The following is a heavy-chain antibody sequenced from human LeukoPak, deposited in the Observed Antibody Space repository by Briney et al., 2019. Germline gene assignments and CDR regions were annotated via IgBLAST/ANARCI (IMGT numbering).Heavy chain of an antibody. Sequence: SETLSLTCTVSGGSISSGSYYWSWIRQPAGKGLEWIGRIYTSGSTNHNPSLKSRVTISVDTSKNQFSLKLSSVTAADTAVYYCAREVYCSGGSCYTTVSFDPWGQGTLVTVSS. V-gene: IGHV4-61*02. CDR2: IYTSGST. D-gene: IGHD2-15*01. J-gene: IGHJ5*02. CDR1: GGSISSGSYY. CDR3: AREVYCSGGSCYTTVSFDP.